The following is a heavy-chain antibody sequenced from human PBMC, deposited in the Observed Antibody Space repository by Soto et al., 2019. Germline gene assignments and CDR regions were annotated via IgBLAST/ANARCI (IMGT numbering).Heavy chain of an antibody. V-gene: IGHV4-34*01. Sequence: PSETLSLTCAVYGGSFSGYYWSWIRQPPGQGLEWIGEINHSGSTNYNPSLKSRVTISVDTSKNQCSLKLSSVTAADTAVYYCARIPIDFWSGYYRVDYFDYWGQGTLVTVSS. CDR1: GGSFSGYY. CDR2: INHSGST. J-gene: IGHJ4*02. CDR3: ARIPIDFWSGYYRVDYFDY. D-gene: IGHD3-3*01.